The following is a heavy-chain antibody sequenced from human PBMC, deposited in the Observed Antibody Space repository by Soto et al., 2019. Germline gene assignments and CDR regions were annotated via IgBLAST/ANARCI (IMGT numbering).Heavy chain of an antibody. CDR1: GVTVSSDY. CDR3: ARISSGWYLDY. J-gene: IGHJ4*02. V-gene: IGHV3-53*01. Sequence: EVRLVESGGGLIQPGGSLRLSCAASGVTVSSDYMSWVRQAPGKGLEWVSAIYSGGTTYYADSVKGRFTVSRDKSKNTVYLQMNSLRAEDTAVYYCARISSGWYLDYWGQGTLVTVSS. D-gene: IGHD6-19*01. CDR2: IYSGGTT.